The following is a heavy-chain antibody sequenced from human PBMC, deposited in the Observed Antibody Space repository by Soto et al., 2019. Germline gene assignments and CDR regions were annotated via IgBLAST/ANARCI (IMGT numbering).Heavy chain of an antibody. V-gene: IGHV2-5*01. D-gene: IGHD2-21*01. Sequence: QITLKESGHTLVKPKQTLTLTCTFSGFSLSTSGVGVGWIRQPPGKALEWLALIYWNDDKRYSPSLRSRLSINRDTSESQVVLTMTNMDPVDTATYFCAGRMSIAVGNFDYWGQGTLVTVSS. CDR1: GFSLSTSGVG. J-gene: IGHJ4*02. CDR2: IYWNDDK. CDR3: AGRMSIAVGNFDY.